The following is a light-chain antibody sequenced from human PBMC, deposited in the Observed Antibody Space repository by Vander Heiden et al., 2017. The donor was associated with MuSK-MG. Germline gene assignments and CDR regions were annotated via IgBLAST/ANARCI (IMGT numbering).Light chain of an antibody. Sequence: LLISWASTRESGVPDRFSGSGSDTDFTLTIISRLAEDVGVDYCRQEYDSPWTFGPGTKVEIK. J-gene: IGKJ1*01. CDR3: RQEYDSPWT. V-gene: IGKV4-1*01. CDR2: WAS.